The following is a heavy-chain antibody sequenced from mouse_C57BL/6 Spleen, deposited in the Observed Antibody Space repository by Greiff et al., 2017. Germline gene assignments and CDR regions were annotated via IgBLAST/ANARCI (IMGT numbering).Heavy chain of an antibody. CDR1: GYAFTNYL. V-gene: IGHV1-54*01. CDR3: ARSYYDYYAMDY. Sequence: VQLQQSGAELVRPGTSVKVSCKASGYAFTNYLIEWVKQRPGQGLEWIGVINPGSGGTNYNEKFKGKATLTADQSSSTAYMQLSSLTSEDSAVYFCARSYYDYYAMDYWGQGTSVTVSS. D-gene: IGHD2-10*01. CDR2: INPGSGGT. J-gene: IGHJ4*01.